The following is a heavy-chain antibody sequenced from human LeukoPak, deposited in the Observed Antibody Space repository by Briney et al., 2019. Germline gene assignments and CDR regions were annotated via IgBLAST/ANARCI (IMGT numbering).Heavy chain of an antibody. J-gene: IGHJ4*02. V-gene: IGHV4-59*12. CDR2: IYYSGSA. CDR1: GGSISSYY. Sequence: SETLSLTCTVSGGSISSYYWSWIRQPPGKGLEWVGYIYYSGSANYNPSLKSRVTISVDTSKNQFSLNLRSVTAADTAVYFCATTSGTSGVDSWGQGTLVTVSS. CDR3: ATTSGTSGVDS.